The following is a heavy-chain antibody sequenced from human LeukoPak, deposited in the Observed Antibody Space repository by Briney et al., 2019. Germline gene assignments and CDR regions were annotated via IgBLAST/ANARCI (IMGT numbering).Heavy chain of an antibody. CDR3: ARDMYSSSSLDY. Sequence: GGSLRLSCAASGFTFSSYGMPWVRQAPGKGLEWVAVIWYDGSNKYYADSVKGRFTISRDNSKNTLYLQMNSLRAEDTAVYYCARDMYSSSSLDYWGQGTLVTVSS. D-gene: IGHD6-13*01. J-gene: IGHJ4*02. CDR2: IWYDGSNK. V-gene: IGHV3-33*01. CDR1: GFTFSSYG.